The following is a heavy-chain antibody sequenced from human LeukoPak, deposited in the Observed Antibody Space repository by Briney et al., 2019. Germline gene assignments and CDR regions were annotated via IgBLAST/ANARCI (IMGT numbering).Heavy chain of an antibody. V-gene: IGHV1-2*02. Sequence: ASVKVSCRASGYTFTGYYMHWMRQAPGQGLEWMGWINPNSGGTNYAQKFQGRVTMTRDTSISTAYMELSRLRSDDTAVYYCARAGAISGTSYYYYMDVWGKGTTVTVSS. CDR3: ARAGAISGTSYYYYMDV. J-gene: IGHJ6*03. CDR1: GYTFTGYY. CDR2: INPNSGGT. D-gene: IGHD1-7*01.